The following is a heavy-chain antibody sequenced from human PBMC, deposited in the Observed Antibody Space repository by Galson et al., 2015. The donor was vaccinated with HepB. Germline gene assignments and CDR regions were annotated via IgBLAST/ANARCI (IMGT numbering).Heavy chain of an antibody. CDR3: ARARTTSLYFYYYGLDV. CDR1: GDSVSSNSAA. D-gene: IGHD2-2*01. J-gene: IGHJ6*02. CDR2: THYRSRWFN. V-gene: IGHV6-1*01. Sequence: CAISGDSVSSNSAAWNRIRQSPSRGLEWLGRTHYRSRWFNDYSVNVQGRITITADTSKNQFSLQLTSLTPEDTAVYYRARARTTSLYFYYYGLDVWGQGTTVTVSS.